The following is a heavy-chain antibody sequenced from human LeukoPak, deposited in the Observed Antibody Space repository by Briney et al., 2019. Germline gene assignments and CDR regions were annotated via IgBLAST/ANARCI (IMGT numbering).Heavy chain of an antibody. CDR2: INPNSGGT. D-gene: IGHD5-12*01. Sequence: ASVKVSFKASGYTFSGYYLHWVRPAPGQGLEWMGWINPNSGGTYYLQKFQGRATLTRDTSISTAYMVLTRLTSDETAVYLGARKSTGYAFEYWGQGALVTVSS. CDR3: ARKSTGYAFEY. J-gene: IGHJ4*02. CDR1: GYTFSGYY. V-gene: IGHV1-2*02.